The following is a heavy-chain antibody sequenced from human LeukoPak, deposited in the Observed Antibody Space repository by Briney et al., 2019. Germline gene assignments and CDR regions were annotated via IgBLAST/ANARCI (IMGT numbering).Heavy chain of an antibody. CDR2: INHSGST. V-gene: IGHV4-34*01. CDR3: ARAYGNYSKVWVGAFDI. J-gene: IGHJ3*02. CDR1: GGSFSGYY. D-gene: IGHD4-11*01. Sequence: PSETLSLTCAVYGGSFSGYYWSWIRQPPGKRLEWIGEINHSGSTNYNPSLKSRVTISVDTSKNQFSLKLSSVTPEDTAVYYCARAYGNYSKVWVGAFDIWGQGTMVTVSS.